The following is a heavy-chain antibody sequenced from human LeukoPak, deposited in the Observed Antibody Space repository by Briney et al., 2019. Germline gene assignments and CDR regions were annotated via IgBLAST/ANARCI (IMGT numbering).Heavy chain of an antibody. V-gene: IGHV4-34*01. CDR3: ARAERNRYCSGGSCSLWENHYYYYYMDV. Sequence: PSETLSLICAVYGGSFSGYYWSWIRQPPGKGLEWTGEVNHSGSTNYNPSLKSRVTISVDTSKNQFSLKLSSVTAADTAVYYCARAERNRYCSGGSCSLWENHYYYYYMDVWGKGTTVTVSS. CDR1: GGSFSGYY. J-gene: IGHJ6*03. D-gene: IGHD2-15*01. CDR2: VNHSGST.